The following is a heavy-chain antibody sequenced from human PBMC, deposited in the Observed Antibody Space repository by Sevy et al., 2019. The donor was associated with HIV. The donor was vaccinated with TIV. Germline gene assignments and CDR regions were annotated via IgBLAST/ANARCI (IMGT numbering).Heavy chain of an antibody. Sequence: GGSLRLSCAASGFTFSSHWMQWVRQAPGKGLVWVSRLNCDGSYTNYADSVKGRFTISRDNAKSTLYLQMNSLRAEDTALYYCARSKVGVGDAIDIWGQGTMVTVSS. D-gene: IGHD3-16*01. CDR1: GFTFSSHW. J-gene: IGHJ3*02. CDR3: ARSKVGVGDAIDI. V-gene: IGHV3-74*01. CDR2: LNCDGSYT.